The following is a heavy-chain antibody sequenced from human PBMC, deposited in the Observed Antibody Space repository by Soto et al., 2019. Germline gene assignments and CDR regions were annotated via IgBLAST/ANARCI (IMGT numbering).Heavy chain of an antibody. Sequence: EVQLVESGGGLVQPGGSLRLSCAASGFTFTSSWMSWVRQDPGKGLEWVANIKEDGSERYYLDSVNGRFTISRDNAKNSLYLPMDSLRGDDSAVYYCARATGADKEDYWGQGTLVTVSA. D-gene: IGHD3-10*01. V-gene: IGHV3-7*04. CDR1: GFTFTSSW. J-gene: IGHJ4*02. CDR3: ARATGADKEDY. CDR2: IKEDGSER.